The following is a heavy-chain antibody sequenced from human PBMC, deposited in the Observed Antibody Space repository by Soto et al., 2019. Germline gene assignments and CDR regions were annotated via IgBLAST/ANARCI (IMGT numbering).Heavy chain of an antibody. CDR3: ARDFFDSSDYTTNWFDP. CDR2: VYDSGST. Sequence: SETLSLTCTVSGVSMISYYWTWVRQPTGKGLEWIGYVYDSGSTNYNPSLKSRVTISLDTSKNQFSLKLTSVTAADAALYYCARDFFDSSDYTTNWFDPWGQGTLVTVSS. CDR1: GVSMISYY. J-gene: IGHJ5*02. D-gene: IGHD3-22*01. V-gene: IGHV4-59*08.